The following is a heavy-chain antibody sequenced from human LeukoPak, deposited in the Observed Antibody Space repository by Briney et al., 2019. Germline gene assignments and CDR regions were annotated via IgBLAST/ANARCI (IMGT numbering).Heavy chain of an antibody. Sequence: GGSLRLSCAASGFTFNTFAMHWVRQAPGKGLEWVAVISYDGSNKYYADSVKGRFTISRDNSKNTLYLQMNSLRAEDTAVYYCARAGEKEIVVPVYWGQGTLVTVSS. CDR2: ISYDGSNK. D-gene: IGHD3-22*01. CDR3: ARAGEKEIVVPVY. V-gene: IGHV3-30*04. J-gene: IGHJ4*02. CDR1: GFTFNTFA.